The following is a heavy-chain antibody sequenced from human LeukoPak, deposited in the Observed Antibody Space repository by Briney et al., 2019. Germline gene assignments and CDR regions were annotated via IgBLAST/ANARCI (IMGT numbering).Heavy chain of an antibody. D-gene: IGHD1-26*01. CDR2: MHYSGST. Sequence: SETLSLTCTVSGGSINISDYYWGWIRQPPGKGLEWIGSMHYSGSTYYNPPLKSRVTISVDTSKNQFSLKVTSVTAADTAVYYCARRGTIDSGRPWNWGQGTLVTVSS. CDR3: ARRGTIDSGRPWN. V-gene: IGHV4-39*01. CDR1: GGSINISDYY. J-gene: IGHJ4*02.